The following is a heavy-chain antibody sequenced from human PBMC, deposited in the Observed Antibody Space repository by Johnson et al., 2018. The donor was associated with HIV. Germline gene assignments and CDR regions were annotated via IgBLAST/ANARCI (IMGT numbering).Heavy chain of an antibody. J-gene: IGHJ3*02. CDR1: GFTVSNNY. V-gene: IGHV3-53*04. D-gene: IGHD7-27*01. CDR2: VHRDGRL. Sequence: EVQLVESGGGLVQPGGSLRLSCAASGFTVSNNYMNWVRQTPGKGLEWVSVVHRDGRLYYADFVRGRCTISRDNTKNTLYRQMNSLRAEDTAVYYCARDFGLCLGKDDAFDIWGQGTMVTVSS. CDR3: ARDFGLCLGKDDAFDI.